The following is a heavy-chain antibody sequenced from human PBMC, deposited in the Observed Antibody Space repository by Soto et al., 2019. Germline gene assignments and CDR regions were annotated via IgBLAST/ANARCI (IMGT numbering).Heavy chain of an antibody. V-gene: IGHV1-69*13. J-gene: IGHJ4*02. D-gene: IGHD6-19*01. CDR1: GGTFSNYA. CDR3: ARELGYSSGWYYDY. CDR2: IIPIFGTA. Sequence: SVKVSCKASGGTFSNYAISWVRQAPGQGLEWMGGIIPIFGTANYAQKFQGRVTITADESTSTAYMELSSLRSEDTAVYYCARELGYSSGWYYDYWGQGTLVTVSS.